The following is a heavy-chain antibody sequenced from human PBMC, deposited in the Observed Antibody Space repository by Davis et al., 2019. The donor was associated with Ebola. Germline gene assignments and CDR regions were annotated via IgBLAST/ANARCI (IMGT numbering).Heavy chain of an antibody. CDR1: GFTVSSTY. D-gene: IGHD6-19*01. CDR2: NYSDDST. Sequence: GESLKISCAASGFTVSSTYRSWVRQAPGKGLEWVSVNYSDDSTYYADSVRGRFTIYRDNSKNTLYLQMNTLRAEDTAVYSCARGVLIAVSGTGFAFDIWGQGTMVTVSS. V-gene: IGHV3-66*01. J-gene: IGHJ3*02. CDR3: ARGVLIAVSGTGFAFDI.